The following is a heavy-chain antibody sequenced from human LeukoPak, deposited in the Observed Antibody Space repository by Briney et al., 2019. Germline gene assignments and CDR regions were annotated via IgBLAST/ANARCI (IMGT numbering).Heavy chain of an antibody. D-gene: IGHD3-9*01. CDR1: GFTFSSYW. Sequence: GGSLRLSCAASGFTFSSYWMSWVRQAPGKGLEWVANIKQDGSEKYYVDSVKGRFTISRDNAKNSLYLQMNSLRAEDTAVYYCARDPILTGPPYYYYGMDAWGQGTTVTVSS. CDR3: ARDPILTGPPYYYYGMDA. CDR2: IKQDGSEK. J-gene: IGHJ6*02. V-gene: IGHV3-7*01.